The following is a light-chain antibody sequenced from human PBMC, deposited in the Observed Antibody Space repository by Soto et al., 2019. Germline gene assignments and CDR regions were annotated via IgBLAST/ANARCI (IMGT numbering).Light chain of an antibody. CDR2: TTN. V-gene: IGLV1-44*01. CDR1: SSNIGSKT. CDR3: AAWNDSLTGVV. J-gene: IGLJ2*01. Sequence: QAVVTQPPSVSGAPGQRVTISCIGSSSNIGSKTLNWYQQVPGSAPKLLIYTTNQRPSGVPDRFSGSKSGTSASLVISGLQSEDEADYYCAAWNDSLTGVVFGGGTKLTVL.